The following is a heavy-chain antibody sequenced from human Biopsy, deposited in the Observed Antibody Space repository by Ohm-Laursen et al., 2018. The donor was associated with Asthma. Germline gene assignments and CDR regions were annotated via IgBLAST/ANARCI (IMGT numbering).Heavy chain of an antibody. CDR3: ARTYFDFLTGQVHDAFAM. Sequence: SVKVSCKASGYTFINYAIHWVRQAPGHSLEWMGWINAANGNTKYSQKFQGRLTISRDTSASTAYMNLSSLRSEDTAVYYCARTYFDFLTGQVHDAFAMWGQGTMVTVSS. D-gene: IGHD3-9*01. CDR1: GYTFINYA. CDR2: INAANGNT. V-gene: IGHV1-3*01. J-gene: IGHJ3*02.